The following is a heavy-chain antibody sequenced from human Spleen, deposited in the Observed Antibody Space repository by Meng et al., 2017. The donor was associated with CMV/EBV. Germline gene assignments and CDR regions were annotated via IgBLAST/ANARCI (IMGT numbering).Heavy chain of an antibody. CDR3: VRGYSTNWNQPAYFDY. V-gene: IGHV3-48*04. CDR1: GFTFSSYS. D-gene: IGHD1-1*01. Sequence: GGSLRLSCAASGFTFSSYSMNWVRQAPGKGLEWVSYISSSSSTIYYADSVKGRFTISRDNAKNSLYLQLNSLRAEDTAVYYCVRGYSTNWNQPAYFDYWGQGALVTVSS. CDR2: ISSSSSTI. J-gene: IGHJ4*02.